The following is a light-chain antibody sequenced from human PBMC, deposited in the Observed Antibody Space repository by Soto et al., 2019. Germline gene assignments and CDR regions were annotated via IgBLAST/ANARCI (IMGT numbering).Light chain of an antibody. V-gene: IGLV3-21*02. Sequence: APGQTARITCGGNNIGSKSVHWYQQKPGQAPVLVVYDDSDRPPGIPERFSGSNSGNTATLTISRVEAGDEADYYCQVWDSSSDPLYVFGTGTKVTVL. J-gene: IGLJ1*01. CDR2: DDS. CDR3: QVWDSSSDPLYV. CDR1: NIGSKS.